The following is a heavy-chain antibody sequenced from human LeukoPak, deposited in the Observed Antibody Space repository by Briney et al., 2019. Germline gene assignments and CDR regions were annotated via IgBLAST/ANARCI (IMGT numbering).Heavy chain of an antibody. V-gene: IGHV3-7*01. CDR3: ARDGYYYDSSGYSYYYYGMDV. Sequence: PGGSLRLSCVASGFTFSRFWMTWVRQAPGKGLEWVANIKQDGSEKYYVDSVKGRFTISRDNAKNSLYLQMNSLRAEDTAVYYCARDGYYYDSSGYSYYYYGMDVWGQGTTVTVSS. CDR2: IKQDGSEK. D-gene: IGHD3-22*01. CDR1: GFTFSRFW. J-gene: IGHJ6*02.